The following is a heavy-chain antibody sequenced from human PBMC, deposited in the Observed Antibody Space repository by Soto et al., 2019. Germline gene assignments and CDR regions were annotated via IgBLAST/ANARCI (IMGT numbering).Heavy chain of an antibody. CDR2: TRSNGEHT. J-gene: IGHJ6*01. Sequence: EVQILESGGGMVQPGGSLRLSCAGSGFMFSSFAMTWVRQAPGKGLEWVSTTRSNGEHTYYADSGKGRFTVSRDNSKNTLFLEMSSLRAEDSAIYYCAKDAKSVSVSAARVYGMDVW. CDR3: AKDAKSVSVSAARVYGMDV. CDR1: GFMFSSFA. V-gene: IGHV3-23*01. D-gene: IGHD2-2*01.